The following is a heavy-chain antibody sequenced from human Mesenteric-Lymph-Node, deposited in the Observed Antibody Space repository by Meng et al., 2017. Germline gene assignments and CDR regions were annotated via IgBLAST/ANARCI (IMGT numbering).Heavy chain of an antibody. V-gene: IGHV3-23*01. CDR3: ARKEVTKANFDY. CDR1: GFTFSSSA. D-gene: IGHD2-21*02. CDR2: ISGSGGDT. Sequence: GGSLRLSCAASGFTFSSSAMSWVRPAPGKGLEWVSTISGSGGDTFYADSVKGRFTISRDNSKNTLYLQMNSLRDDDTAIYYCARKEVTKANFDYWGQGTLVTVSS. J-gene: IGHJ4*02.